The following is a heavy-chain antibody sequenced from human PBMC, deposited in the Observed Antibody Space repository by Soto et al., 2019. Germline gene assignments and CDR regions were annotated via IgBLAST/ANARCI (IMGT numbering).Heavy chain of an antibody. D-gene: IGHD3-16*01. Sequence: GGSLRLSCAASGFTIDNYGMNWVRQAPGKGLEWVSDISCNSAGIDYADSVKGRFTISRDNAKNSLYLQMNSLKTEDAAFYYCIREMDAGGLDNWGQGTLVTSPQ. V-gene: IGHV3-9*01. CDR1: GFTIDNYG. CDR2: ISCNSAGI. CDR3: IREMDAGGLDN. J-gene: IGHJ4*02.